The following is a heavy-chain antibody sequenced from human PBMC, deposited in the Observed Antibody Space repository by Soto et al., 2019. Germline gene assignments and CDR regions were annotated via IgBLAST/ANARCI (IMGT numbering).Heavy chain of an antibody. CDR3: ARGLWAQEAYVMDV. CDR1: GGSFSGYY. Sequence: SGTLSLTCAVYGGSFSGYYWSWIRQPPGKGLEWIGEINHRGSTNYNPSLKSRVTISVDTSKNQFSPKLSSVTAADTAVYYCARGLWAQEAYVMDVWGQGTPVTGSS. V-gene: IGHV4-34*01. D-gene: IGHD2-21*01. CDR2: INHRGST. J-gene: IGHJ6*02.